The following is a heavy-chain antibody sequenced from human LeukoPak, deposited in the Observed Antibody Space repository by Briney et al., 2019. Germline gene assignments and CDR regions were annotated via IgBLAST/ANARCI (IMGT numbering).Heavy chain of an antibody. J-gene: IGHJ4*02. CDR2: IIPMLGSS. CDR1: GGTFTRYT. CDR3: AREDYGTNSAY. V-gene: IGHV1-69*13. D-gene: IGHD4-17*01. Sequence: EASVKVSCKASGGTFTRYTITWVRQAPGQGLEWMGEIIPMLGSSHYAPKFQDRVTLVADESSNTVYMEMRSLRSDDTAIYYCAREDYGTNSAYWGQGTLVTVSS.